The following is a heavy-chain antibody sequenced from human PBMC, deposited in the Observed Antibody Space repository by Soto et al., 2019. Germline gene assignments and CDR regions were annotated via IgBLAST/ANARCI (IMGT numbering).Heavy chain of an antibody. CDR3: GSVGAYYFDY. CDR1: GDSINSRSSY. V-gene: IGHV4-39*01. Sequence: SETLSLTCTVTGDSINSRSSYWAWIRQPPGKGLEWIGSKYYSGTSYSNPSLKSRLSMSVDTSKNQFSLRLNSVTAMYYCASGPGSVGAYYFDYWGQGTLVTVSS. D-gene: IGHD1-26*01. CDR2: KYYSGTS. J-gene: IGHJ4*02.